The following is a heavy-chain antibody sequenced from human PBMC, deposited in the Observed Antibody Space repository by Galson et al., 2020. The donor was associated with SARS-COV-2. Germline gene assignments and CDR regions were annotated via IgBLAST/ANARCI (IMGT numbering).Heavy chain of an antibody. D-gene: IGHD6-13*01. V-gene: IGHV3-33*01. CDR1: GFTFSSYG. CDR3: ARSRGDSSSWYGSFFDY. J-gene: IGHJ4*02. Sequence: QLGESLKISCAASGFTFSSYGMHWVRQAPGKGLEWVAVIWYDGSNKYYADSVKGRFTISRDNSKNTLYLQMNSLRAEDTAVYYCARSRGDSSSWYGSFFDYWGQGTLVTVSS. CDR2: IWYDGSNK.